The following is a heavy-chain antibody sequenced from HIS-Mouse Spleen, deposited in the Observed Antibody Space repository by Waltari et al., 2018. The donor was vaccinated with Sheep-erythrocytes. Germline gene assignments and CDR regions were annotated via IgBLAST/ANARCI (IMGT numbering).Heavy chain of an antibody. CDR3: ARLYYYDSSGYYFDY. J-gene: IGHJ4*02. Sequence: QLQLQESGPGLVKPSETLSLTCTVSGGSISSSSYYWGWIRQPPGKGLEGIGSIYYSGRTDYNPSLKSRVTISVDTSKNQFSLKLSSVTAADTAVYYCARLYYYDSSGYYFDYWGQGTLVTVSS. CDR1: GGSISSSSYY. CDR2: IYYSGRT. D-gene: IGHD3-22*01. V-gene: IGHV4-39*01.